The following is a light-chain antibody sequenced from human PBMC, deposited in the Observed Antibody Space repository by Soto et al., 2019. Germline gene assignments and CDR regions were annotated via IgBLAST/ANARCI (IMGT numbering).Light chain of an antibody. V-gene: IGKV1-16*01. CDR3: QQYNIYPIT. Sequence: DIQMTQSQSSLSASXXDRVXITCLASQGISTYLNWYQQKPGKAPKXXIYAASTLQSGVPSRFSGSGSGTDFTLTISSLQPEDFATYYCQQYNIYPITFGQGTRLEIK. CDR1: QGISTY. J-gene: IGKJ5*01. CDR2: AAS.